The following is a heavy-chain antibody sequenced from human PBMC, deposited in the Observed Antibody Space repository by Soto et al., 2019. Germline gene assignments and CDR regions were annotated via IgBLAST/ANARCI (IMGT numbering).Heavy chain of an antibody. Sequence: ASVKVSCKASGFSFTSYVITWVRQAPGQGLEWMGWLSAYSGNTNYAQKLQGRVTVTTDTFTNTAYMELRSLTSDDTAVYYCAKLRAYSSGWPYYFDYWGQGTLVTVSS. CDR2: LSAYSGNT. D-gene: IGHD6-19*01. V-gene: IGHV1-18*01. J-gene: IGHJ4*02. CDR1: GFSFTSYV. CDR3: AKLRAYSSGWPYYFDY.